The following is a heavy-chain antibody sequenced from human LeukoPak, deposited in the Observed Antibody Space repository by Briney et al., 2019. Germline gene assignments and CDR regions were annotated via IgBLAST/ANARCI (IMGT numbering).Heavy chain of an antibody. CDR1: GGSISNSPYY. CDR2: IYYSGTT. J-gene: IGHJ4*02. D-gene: IGHD5-12*01. Sequence: SETLSLTCTVSGGSISNSPYYWGWIRQPPGKGLEWIGSIYYSGTTSYNPSLKTRVTISVDTSRNQFSLKLNSVTAADTAVYYCARYHSGYDDYWGQGVLVTVSS. V-gene: IGHV4-39*07. CDR3: ARYHSGYDDY.